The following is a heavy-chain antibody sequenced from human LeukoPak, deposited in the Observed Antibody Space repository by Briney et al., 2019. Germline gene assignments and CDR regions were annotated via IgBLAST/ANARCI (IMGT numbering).Heavy chain of an antibody. CDR3: ASSGSYRFDY. Sequence: GGSLRLSCAASGFTFSSYSMNWVRQAPGKGLEWVSHITASGTAMFYADSVKGRFTISRDNAKNSLYLQMNSLRDEDTAVYYCASSGSYRFDYWGQGTPVTVSS. J-gene: IGHJ4*02. CDR1: GFTFSSYS. V-gene: IGHV3-48*02. D-gene: IGHD1-26*01. CDR2: ITASGTAM.